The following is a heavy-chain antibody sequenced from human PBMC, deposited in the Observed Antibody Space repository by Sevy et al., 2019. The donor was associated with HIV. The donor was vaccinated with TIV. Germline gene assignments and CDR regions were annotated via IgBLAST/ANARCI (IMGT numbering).Heavy chain of an antibody. CDR3: ARHRPQGVVIIRGSGCDYGADF. CDR1: GYSFNMYG. D-gene: IGHD3-3*01. V-gene: IGHV1-18*01. CDR2: ISAYTGDT. Sequence: ASVKVSCKTSGYSFNMYGISWVRQAPGQGLEWMGWISAYTGDTDYRQMFRGRVTMTTDASTKTAYMELRRLTSDDTAVYYCARHRPQGVVIIRGSGCDYGADFWGQGTMVTVSS. J-gene: IGHJ6*02.